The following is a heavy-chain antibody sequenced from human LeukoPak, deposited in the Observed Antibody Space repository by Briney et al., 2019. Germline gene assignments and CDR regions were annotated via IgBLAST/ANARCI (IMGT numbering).Heavy chain of an antibody. CDR1: GFTLSSYG. D-gene: IGHD2-2*01. J-gene: IGHJ4*02. CDR3: AKDVRRGIVVVPAATGGYFDY. V-gene: IGHV3-30*02. Sequence: LAGGSLRLSCAASGFTLSSYGMHWVRQAPGKGLGWVAFIRYGGSNKYYADSVKGRFTISRDNSKNTLYLQMNSLRAEDTSVYYCAKDVRRGIVVVPAATGGYFDYWGQGTLVTVSS. CDR2: IRYGGSNK.